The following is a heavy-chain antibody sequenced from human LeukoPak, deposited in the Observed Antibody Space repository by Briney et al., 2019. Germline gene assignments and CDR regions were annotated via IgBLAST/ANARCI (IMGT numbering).Heavy chain of an antibody. Sequence: GESLKVSCKASGYTFTSYDINWVRQATGQGLEWMGWMNPNSGNTGYAQKFQGRVTMTRNTSISTAYMELSSLRSEDTAVYYCAREAVAGTSNSGANRGFDPWGQGTLVTVSS. V-gene: IGHV1-8*01. CDR2: MNPNSGNT. CDR3: AREAVAGTSNSGANRGFDP. CDR1: GYTFTSYD. D-gene: IGHD6-19*01. J-gene: IGHJ5*02.